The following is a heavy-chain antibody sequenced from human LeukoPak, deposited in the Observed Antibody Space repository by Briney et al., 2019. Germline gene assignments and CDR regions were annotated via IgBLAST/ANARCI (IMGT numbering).Heavy chain of an antibody. D-gene: IGHD3-3*01. CDR2: IKQDGSEK. Sequence: PGGSLRLSCVGSGFTFSTDWMSWVRQAPGKGLEWVANIKQDGSEKYYVDSVKGRFTISRDNAKNSLYLQMNSLRAEDTAVYYCATPFGVVIRDFYGMDVWGQGTTVTVSS. CDR3: ATPFGVVIRDFYGMDV. J-gene: IGHJ6*02. CDR1: GFTFSTDW. V-gene: IGHV3-7*01.